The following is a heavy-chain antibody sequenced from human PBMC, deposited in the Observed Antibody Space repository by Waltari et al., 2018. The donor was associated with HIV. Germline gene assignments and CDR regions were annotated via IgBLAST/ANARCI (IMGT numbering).Heavy chain of an antibody. CDR1: GYTFTNYA. J-gene: IGHJ4*02. CDR2: INVGNSKT. CDR3: AREGAGDIYYLEY. Sequence: QVQLVQSRAEVKRPGASVKVSCKTSGYTFTNYAVHWVRQAPGKRLESMGWINVGNSKTQYSQKFQGRLTITRDTSASVAYMELTRLKSEDTAVYFCAREGAGDIYYLEYWGQGTLVTVSS. V-gene: IGHV1-3*01. D-gene: IGHD3-16*02.